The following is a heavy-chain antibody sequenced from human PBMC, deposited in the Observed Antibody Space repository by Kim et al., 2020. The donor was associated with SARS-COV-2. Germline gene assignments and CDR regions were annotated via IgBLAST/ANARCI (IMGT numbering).Heavy chain of an antibody. CDR3: ARGGTIFGVVTRPFDY. D-gene: IGHD3-3*01. CDR1: GGSISSAGYY. Sequence: SETLSLTCTVSGGSISSAGYYWSWIGQHPGKGLEWIGYIYYSGSTYYNPSLKSRVTISVDTSKKQFSLKQSSVPAADTAVYYCARGGTIFGVVTRPFDYWGQGTLVTVSS. CDR2: IYYSGST. J-gene: IGHJ4*02. V-gene: IGHV4-31*03.